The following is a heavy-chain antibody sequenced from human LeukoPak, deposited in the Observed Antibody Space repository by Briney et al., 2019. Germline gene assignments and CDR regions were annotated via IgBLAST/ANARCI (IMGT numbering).Heavy chain of an antibody. CDR1: GFSFSTYS. CDR3: AKTPGYDFWSGPYYFDY. J-gene: IGHJ4*02. Sequence: PGGSLRLSCLASGFSFSTYSMSWVRQAPGKGLEWLSAISSDDTAYYADSVKGRFIVSRDNSKNTLYLQMNSLRAEDTAVYYCAKTPGYDFWSGPYYFDYWGQGTLVTVSS. V-gene: IGHV3-23*01. CDR2: ISSDDTA. D-gene: IGHD3-3*01.